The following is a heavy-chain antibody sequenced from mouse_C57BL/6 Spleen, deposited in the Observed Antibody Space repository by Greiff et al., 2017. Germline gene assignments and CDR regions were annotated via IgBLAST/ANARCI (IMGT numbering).Heavy chain of an antibody. Sequence: EVQGVESGGDLVKPGGSLKLSCAASGFTFSSYGMSWVRQTPDKRLEWVATISSGGSYTYYPDSVKGRFTISRDNAKNTLYLQMSSLKSEDTAMYYCARHGGTPITTVDLWFAYWGQGTLVTVSA. CDR3: ARHGGTPITTVDLWFAY. CDR1: GFTFSSYG. J-gene: IGHJ3*01. D-gene: IGHD1-1*01. V-gene: IGHV5-6*01. CDR2: ISSGGSYT.